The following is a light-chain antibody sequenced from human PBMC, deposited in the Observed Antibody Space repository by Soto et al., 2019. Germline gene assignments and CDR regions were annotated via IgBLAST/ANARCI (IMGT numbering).Light chain of an antibody. CDR3: AAWDDSLNGYV. CDR2: AND. Sequence: QSVLTQPPSASGTPGQRVTISCSGSSSNIAPNTVNWYQHLPGAAPQLLIFANDRRPSGVPARFSGSRSGTSASLAISGLQSEDEADYYCAAWDDSLNGYVFGTGTKLTVL. CDR1: SSNIAPNT. J-gene: IGLJ1*01. V-gene: IGLV1-44*01.